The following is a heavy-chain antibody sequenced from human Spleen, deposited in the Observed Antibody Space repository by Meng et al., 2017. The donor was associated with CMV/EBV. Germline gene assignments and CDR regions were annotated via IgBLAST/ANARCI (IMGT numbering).Heavy chain of an antibody. CDR1: GFTFSSYG. CDR2: ISSGGGT. V-gene: IGHV3-23*01. CDR3: AKDLFHSADAPHWFDP. J-gene: IGHJ5*02. Sequence: GGSLRLSCAASGFTFSSYGMHWVRQAPGKGLEWLSFISSGGGTYYADSVKGRFTISRDNSKNTLYLQMNSLRAEDTAIYFCAKDLFHSADAPHWFDPWGQGTLVTVSS. D-gene: IGHD2-15*01.